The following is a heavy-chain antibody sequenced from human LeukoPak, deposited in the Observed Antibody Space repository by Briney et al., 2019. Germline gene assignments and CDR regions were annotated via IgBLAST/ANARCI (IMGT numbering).Heavy chain of an antibody. J-gene: IGHJ4*02. CDR2: INHSGSP. D-gene: IGHD5-12*01. V-gene: IGHV4-34*01. CDR1: TGSFSGYY. Sequence: PSETLSLTCAVYTGSFSGYYWSWIRQPPGKGLEWIGEINHSGSPNYNPSLKSRVTISVDTSKNQCSLKLSSVTAADTAVYYCARHLKWLRLYFDYWGQGTLVTVSS. CDR3: ARHLKWLRLYFDY.